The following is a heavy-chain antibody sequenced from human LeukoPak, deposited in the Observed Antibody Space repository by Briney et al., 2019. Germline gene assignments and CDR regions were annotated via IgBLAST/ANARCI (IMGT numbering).Heavy chain of an antibody. V-gene: IGHV4-4*07. J-gene: IGHJ4*02. CDR1: GDSISRYY. D-gene: IGHD6-13*01. CDR3: ARTYSSSFYYFDY. Sequence: NTSETLSLTCTVSGDSISRYYWSWIRQPAGKGLEWIGHIYTSESTTYNPSLKSRVTMSVDKSKNQFSLKLSSVTAADTAVYYCARTYSSSFYYFDYWGQGTLVTVSS. CDR2: IYTSEST.